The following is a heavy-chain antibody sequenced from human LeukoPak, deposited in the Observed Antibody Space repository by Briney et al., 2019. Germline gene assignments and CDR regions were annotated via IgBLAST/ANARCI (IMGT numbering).Heavy chain of an antibody. V-gene: IGHV3-23*01. Sequence: GGSLRLSCAASGFTFSTYAMSWVRQAPGRGLEWVSAISGSGGSTYYADSVKGRFTISRDNSKNTLYLQMSSLRADDTAVYYCARRTYSTDQYYFDYWGQGTLVTVSS. J-gene: IGHJ4*02. CDR2: ISGSGGST. CDR3: ARRTYSTDQYYFDY. CDR1: GFTFSTYA. D-gene: IGHD6-13*01.